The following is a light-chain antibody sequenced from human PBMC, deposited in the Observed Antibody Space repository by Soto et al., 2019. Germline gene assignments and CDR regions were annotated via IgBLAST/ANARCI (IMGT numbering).Light chain of an antibody. Sequence: EIVLTQSPAALSLSPGERATLSCRASQSLRTTYLAWYQQKLGQAPRLLIYAGSIRATGVPDRFSGGGSGTDFTLTISGLEPEDSAVYVCHGQQVPNSPMSTFGQGTKLEIK. CDR2: AGS. CDR3: HGQQVPNSPMST. V-gene: IGKV3-20*01. CDR1: QSLRTTY. J-gene: IGKJ2*01.